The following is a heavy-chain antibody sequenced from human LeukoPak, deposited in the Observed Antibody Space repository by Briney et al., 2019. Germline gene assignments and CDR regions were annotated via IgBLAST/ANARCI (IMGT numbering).Heavy chain of an antibody. J-gene: IGHJ4*02. V-gene: IGHV4-38-2*02. Sequence: SETLSLTCAVSGYSISSGYYWGWIRQPPGKGLERIGSIYHSGSTYYNPSLKSRVTISVDTSKNQFSLKLSSVTAADTAVYYCARDQDYGGNSGFDYWGQGTLVTVSS. CDR1: GYSISSGYY. D-gene: IGHD4-23*01. CDR3: ARDQDYGGNSGFDY. CDR2: IYHSGST.